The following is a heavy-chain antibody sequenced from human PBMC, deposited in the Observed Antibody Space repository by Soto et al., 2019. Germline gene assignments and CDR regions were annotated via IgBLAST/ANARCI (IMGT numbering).Heavy chain of an antibody. CDR1: GGSISSGGYS. CDR3: ARAAVYYYDSSALDY. V-gene: IGHV4-30-2*01. Sequence: SLSLACAVSGGSISSGGYSWSWIRQPPGKGLEWIGYIYHSGSTYYNPSLKSRVTISVDGSKNQFSLKLSSVTAADTAVYYCARAAVYYYDSSALDYWGQGTLVTVSS. J-gene: IGHJ4*02. CDR2: IYHSGST. D-gene: IGHD3-22*01.